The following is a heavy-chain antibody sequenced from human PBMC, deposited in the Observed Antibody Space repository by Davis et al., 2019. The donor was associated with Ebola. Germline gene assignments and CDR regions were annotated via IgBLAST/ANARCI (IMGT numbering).Heavy chain of an antibody. V-gene: IGHV3-30*04. J-gene: IGHJ4*02. CDR1: GFSFNSYA. Sequence: PGGSLRLSCAASGFSFNSYAMHWVRQGPGKGLEWVAVTSHNERERFYGESVQGRFTISRDNSENVLYLQMDSLRPDDTAIYFCARALHDEVLDQWGQGTPVTVSS. CDR2: TSHNERER. D-gene: IGHD3/OR15-3a*01. CDR3: ARALHDEVLDQ.